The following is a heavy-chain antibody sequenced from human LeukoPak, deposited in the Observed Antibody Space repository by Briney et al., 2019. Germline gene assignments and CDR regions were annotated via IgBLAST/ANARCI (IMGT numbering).Heavy chain of an antibody. CDR3: ASGKYRYGDNWFDP. V-gene: IGHV3-30*04. CDR2: ISYDGSNK. D-gene: IGHD5-18*01. J-gene: IGHJ5*02. CDR1: GFTFSSYA. Sequence: GGSLRLSCAASGFTFSSYAMHWVRQAPGKGLEWVAVISYDGSNKYYADSVKGRFTISRDNFKNTLYLQMNSLRAEDTAVYFCASGKYRYGDNWFDPWGQGTLVTVSS.